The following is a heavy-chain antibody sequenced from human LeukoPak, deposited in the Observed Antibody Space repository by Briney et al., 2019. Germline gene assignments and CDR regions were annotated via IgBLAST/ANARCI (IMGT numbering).Heavy chain of an antibody. Sequence: TSETLSLTCTVSGGSISSSYWSWIRQPPGKGLEWIGYIYYSGSTNCNPSLKSRVAISVDTSKNQFSLKLSSVTAADTAVYYCTRHAYCGGDCYADIWGQGTMVTVSS. V-gene: IGHV4-59*08. D-gene: IGHD2-21*02. CDR2: IYYSGST. J-gene: IGHJ3*02. CDR3: TRHAYCGGDCYADI. CDR1: GGSISSSY.